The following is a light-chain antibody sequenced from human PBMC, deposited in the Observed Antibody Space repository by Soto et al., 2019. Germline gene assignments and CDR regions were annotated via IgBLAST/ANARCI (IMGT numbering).Light chain of an antibody. V-gene: IGKV3-11*01. Sequence: ETVLTQSPATLSLSPGERATLSCRASQSVSSYLAWYQQKPGQPPRLLIYDASTRATGIPARFSGSGSGTDFTLTISSLEPEDFALYYCQQRSDWPLITFGQGTRLEIK. J-gene: IGKJ5*01. CDR1: QSVSSY. CDR2: DAS. CDR3: QQRSDWPLIT.